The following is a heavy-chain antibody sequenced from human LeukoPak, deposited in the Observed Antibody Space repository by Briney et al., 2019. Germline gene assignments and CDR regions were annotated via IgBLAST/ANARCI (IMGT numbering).Heavy chain of an antibody. CDR2: ISYDGSNK. CDR1: GFTFSSYA. CDR3: APSGIVPTGYSSGRHYYYGMDV. J-gene: IGHJ6*04. Sequence: GGSLRLSCAASGFTFSSYAMHWVRRAPGKRLEWVAVISYDGSNKYYADSVKGRFNISRDNSKNTLYLQMNSLRAEDTAVYYCAPSGIVPTGYSSGRHYYYGMDVWGKGTTVTVSS. V-gene: IGHV3-30*04. D-gene: IGHD6-19*01.